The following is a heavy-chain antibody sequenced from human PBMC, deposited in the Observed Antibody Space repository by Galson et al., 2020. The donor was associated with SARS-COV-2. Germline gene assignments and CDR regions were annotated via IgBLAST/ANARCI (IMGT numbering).Heavy chain of an antibody. CDR2: ISYDGRNK. CDR3: ARDAELRFLEWFAEAAYYMDG. V-gene: IGHV3-30*04. CDR1: GFTFSSYA. Sequence: GASLTLSCAASGFTFSSYAMHWVRQAPGKGLEWVAVISYDGRNKYYADSVKGRFTISRDNSKNTLYLQMNSLRAEDTAVYYCARDAELRFLEWFAEAAYYMDGWGKGATVAVSS. D-gene: IGHD3-3*01. J-gene: IGHJ6*03.